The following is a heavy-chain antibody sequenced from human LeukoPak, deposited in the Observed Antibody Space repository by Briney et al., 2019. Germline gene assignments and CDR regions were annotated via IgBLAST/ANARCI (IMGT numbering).Heavy chain of an antibody. CDR1: GFTFSSYW. J-gene: IGHJ4*02. V-gene: IGHV3-7*03. CDR3: ARGPGIAAAGRGYFDY. Sequence: GGSLRLSCAASGFTFSSYWMSRVRQAPGKGLEWVANIKQDGSEKYYADSVKGRFTISRDNSKNTLYLQMNSLRAEDTAVYYCARGPGIAAAGRGYFDYWGQGTLVTVSS. D-gene: IGHD6-13*01. CDR2: IKQDGSEK.